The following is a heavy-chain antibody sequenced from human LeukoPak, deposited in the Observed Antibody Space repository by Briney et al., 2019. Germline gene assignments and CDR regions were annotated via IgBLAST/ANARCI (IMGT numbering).Heavy chain of an antibody. CDR2: ISGSGGST. CDR3: AKGPEQWLVRKEFDY. J-gene: IGHJ4*02. D-gene: IGHD6-19*01. V-gene: IGHV3-23*01. CDR1: GFTFSSYA. Sequence: GGSLRLSCAVSGFTFSSYAMSWVRQAPGKGLEWVSAISGSGGSTYYADSVKGRFTISRDNSKNTLYLQMNSLRAEDTAVYYCAKGPEQWLVRKEFDYWGQGTLVTVSS.